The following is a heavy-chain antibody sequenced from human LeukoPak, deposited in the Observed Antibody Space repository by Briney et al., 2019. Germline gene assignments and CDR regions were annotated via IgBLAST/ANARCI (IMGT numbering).Heavy chain of an antibody. D-gene: IGHD6-13*01. CDR2: IKQDGSEK. Sequence: GALRLSCAASGFTFGSYWMTWVRQAPGKGLEWVANIKQDGSEKNYVDSVKGRFTISRDNAKNSLYLQMNSLRAEDTAVYYCARGPAGIAGAANYWGQGTLVTVSS. CDR1: GFTFGSYW. V-gene: IGHV3-7*01. CDR3: ARGPAGIAGAANY. J-gene: IGHJ4*02.